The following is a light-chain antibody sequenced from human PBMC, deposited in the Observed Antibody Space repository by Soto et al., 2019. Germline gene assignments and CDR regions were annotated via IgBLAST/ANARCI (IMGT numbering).Light chain of an antibody. V-gene: IGKV3-11*01. J-gene: IGKJ5*01. CDR2: DAS. Sequence: EIVLTQSPATMSLSPGERATLSCRASQSVSSYLAWYQQKSGQAPRLLIYDASNRATGIPARFSGSGSGTDFTLTISSREREDVAVSYCQQRSEWITFGQGTLLEIK. CDR1: QSVSSY. CDR3: QQRSEWIT.